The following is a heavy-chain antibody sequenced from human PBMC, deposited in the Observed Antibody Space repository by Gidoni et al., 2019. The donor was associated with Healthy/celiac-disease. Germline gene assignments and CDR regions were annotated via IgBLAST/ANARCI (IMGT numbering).Heavy chain of an antibody. CDR2: IWYDGSNK. V-gene: IGHV3-33*01. CDR1: SYG. CDR3: ARAYSGYDL. J-gene: IGHJ4*02. Sequence: SYGMHWVRQAPGKGLEWVAVIWYDGSNKYYADSVKGRFTISRDNSKNTLYLQMNSLRAEDTAVYYCARAYSGYDLWGQGTLVTVSS. D-gene: IGHD5-12*01.